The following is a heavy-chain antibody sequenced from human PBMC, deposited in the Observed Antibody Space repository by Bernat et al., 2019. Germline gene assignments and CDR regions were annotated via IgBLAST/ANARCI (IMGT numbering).Heavy chain of an antibody. CDR3: AIDGGRLRYMWGVIDY. Sequence: QVQLVESGGGVVQPGRSLRLSCAASGFTFSSYGMHWVRQAPGKGLEWVAVISYDGSNKYYADSVKGRFTISRDNSKNTLYLQMNSLRAEDTVVYYCAIDGGRLRYMWGVIDYWGQGTLVTVSS. CDR2: ISYDGSNK. CDR1: GFTFSSYG. D-gene: IGHD5-12*01. V-gene: IGHV3-30*03. J-gene: IGHJ4*02.